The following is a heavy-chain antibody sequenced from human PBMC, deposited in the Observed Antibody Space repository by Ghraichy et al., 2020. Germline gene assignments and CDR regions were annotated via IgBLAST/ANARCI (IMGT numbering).Heavy chain of an antibody. CDR2: FDPEDGET. D-gene: IGHD3-3*01. CDR1: GYTLTELS. J-gene: IGHJ3*02. Sequence: ASVKVSCKVSGYTLTELSMHWVRQAPGKGLEWMGGFDPEDGETIYAQKFQGRVTMTEDTSTDTAYMELSSLRSEDTAVYYCATDTVDFGVVINLRNAFDIWGQGTMVTVSS. CDR3: ATDTVDFGVVINLRNAFDI. V-gene: IGHV1-24*01.